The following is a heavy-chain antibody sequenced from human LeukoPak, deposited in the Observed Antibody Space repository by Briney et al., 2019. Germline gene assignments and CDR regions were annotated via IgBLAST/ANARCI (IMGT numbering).Heavy chain of an antibody. CDR1: GFSFNNYA. Sequence: GGSLRLSCVASGFSFNNYAMSWVRQAPGKGLEWVSAISGSGGSTYYADSVKGRFTISRDNSKSTLYLQMNSLRAEDTAVYYCAKDQSPEVVITSWFGPWGQGTPVTVSS. D-gene: IGHD3-22*01. CDR2: ISGSGGST. J-gene: IGHJ5*02. CDR3: AKDQSPEVVITSWFGP. V-gene: IGHV3-23*01.